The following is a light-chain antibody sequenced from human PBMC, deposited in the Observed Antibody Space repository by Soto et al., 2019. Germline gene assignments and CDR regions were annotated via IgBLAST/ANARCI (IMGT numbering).Light chain of an antibody. CDR3: SVWDDSLNGHWV. CDR2: SNN. V-gene: IGLV1-44*01. CDR1: SSNIGINT. Sequence: QSVLTQPPSASGTPGQRVTISCSGSSSNIGINTVNWYQQFPGTAPKLLIYSNNQRPSGVPDRFSGSKSGASASLAISGLQSEDEADYYCSVWDDSLNGHWVFGGGTKLTVL. J-gene: IGLJ3*02.